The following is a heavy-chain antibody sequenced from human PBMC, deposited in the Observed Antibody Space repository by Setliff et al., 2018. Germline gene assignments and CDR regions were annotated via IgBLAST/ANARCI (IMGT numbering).Heavy chain of an antibody. J-gene: IGHJ4*02. D-gene: IGHD1-1*01. CDR1: GITFGIYS. V-gene: IGHV3-23*01. CDR3: TKDSNGEFADY. Sequence: GESLRLSCAASGITFGIYSMNWVRQAPGKGLEWVATIFGSGANTYYADSVKGRFTISRDNSKNILYLQMNSLRADDTAEYYCTKDSNGEFADYWGQGTQVTVSS. CDR2: IFGSGANT.